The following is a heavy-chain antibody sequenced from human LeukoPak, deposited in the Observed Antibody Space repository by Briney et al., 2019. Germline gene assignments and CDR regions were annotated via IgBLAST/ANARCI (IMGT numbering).Heavy chain of an antibody. CDR2: INHSGST. CDR1: GGSFSGYY. Sequence: SETLSLTCAVYGGSFSGYYWSWIRQPPGKGLEWIGEINHSGSTNYNPSLRSRVTISVDTSKNQFSLKLSSVTAADTAVYYCARATASYYFDYWGQGTLVTVSS. CDR3: ARATASYYFDY. V-gene: IGHV4-34*01. J-gene: IGHJ4*02.